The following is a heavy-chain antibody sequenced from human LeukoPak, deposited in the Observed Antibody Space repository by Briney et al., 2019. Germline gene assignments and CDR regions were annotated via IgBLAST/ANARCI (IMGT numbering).Heavy chain of an antibody. CDR2: IIPIFGTA. CDR1: GGTFSSYA. Sequence: GASVKVSCEASGGTFSSYAISWVRQAPGQGLEWMGGIIPIFGTANYAQKFQGRVTITADESTSTAYMELSSLRSEDTAVYYCARAYCTNGVCYEGYFDYWGQGTLVTVSS. CDR3: ARAYCTNGVCYEGYFDY. J-gene: IGHJ4*02. V-gene: IGHV1-69*13. D-gene: IGHD2-8*01.